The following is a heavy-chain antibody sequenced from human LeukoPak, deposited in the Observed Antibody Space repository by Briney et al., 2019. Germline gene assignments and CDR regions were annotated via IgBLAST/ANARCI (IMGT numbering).Heavy chain of an antibody. CDR3: ARSTMTTVPYFDY. J-gene: IGHJ4*02. CDR2: IYHSGST. V-gene: IGHV4-38-2*02. CDR1: GYSISSGYY. Sequence: SETLSLTCTVSGYSISSGYYWGWIRQPPGKGLEWIGSIYHSGSTYCNPSLKSRVTISVDTSKNQFSLKLSSVTAADTAVYYCARSTMTTVPYFDYWGQGTLVTVSS. D-gene: IGHD4-17*01.